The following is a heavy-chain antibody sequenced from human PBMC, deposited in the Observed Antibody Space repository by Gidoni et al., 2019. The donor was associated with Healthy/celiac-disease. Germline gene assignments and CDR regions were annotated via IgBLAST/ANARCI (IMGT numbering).Heavy chain of an antibody. CDR3: VPGRSYGGPKSNWFDP. CDR1: GFTFCSYE. Sequence: EVQLVESGGGLVQPGVSLRLSCAASGFTFCSYEMNWVRQAPGKGLEWVSYISSSGSTIYYADSVKGRFTISRDNAKNSLYLQMNSLRAEDTAVYYCVPGRSYGGPKSNWFDPWGQGTLVTVSS. V-gene: IGHV3-48*03. D-gene: IGHD3-10*01. CDR2: ISSSGSTI. J-gene: IGHJ5*02.